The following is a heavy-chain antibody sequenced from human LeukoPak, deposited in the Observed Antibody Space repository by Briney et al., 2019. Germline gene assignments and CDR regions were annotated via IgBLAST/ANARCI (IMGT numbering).Heavy chain of an antibody. Sequence: ASVKVFFKASGYLNNGYHVHWVQQATGQGLDWMGRIYIDSGDTNYAQKFQGRVTMTRDTSISTAYMELSSLTSDDTAVYYCAGLGSTMEGRIDPWGQGTPVTVSS. CDR3: AGLGSTMEGRIDP. D-gene: IGHD3-10*01. CDR1: GYLNNGYH. J-gene: IGHJ5*02. V-gene: IGHV1-2*02. CDR2: IYIDSGDT.